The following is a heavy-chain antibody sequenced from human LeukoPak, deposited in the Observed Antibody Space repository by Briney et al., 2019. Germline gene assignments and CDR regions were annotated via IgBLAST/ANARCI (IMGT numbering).Heavy chain of an antibody. CDR2: IYYSGST. J-gene: IGHJ4*02. D-gene: IGHD4-17*01. Sequence: SETLSLTCTVSGASINNKNWRCIRQPPGKGLEWIGYIYYSGSTNYNPSLKSRVNMSVDTSMNQFSLKVSSLTAADTAVYYCARYSRNDDYILDYWGQGILVTVSS. CDR3: ARYSRNDDYILDY. V-gene: IGHV4-59*01. CDR1: GASINNKN.